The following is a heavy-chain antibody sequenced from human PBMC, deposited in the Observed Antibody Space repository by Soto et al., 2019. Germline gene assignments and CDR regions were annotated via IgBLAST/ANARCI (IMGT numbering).Heavy chain of an antibody. V-gene: IGHV1-18*01. Sequence: ASVKVSCKASGYTFTSYGISWVRQAPGQGLEWMGWISAYNGNTNYAQKLQGRVTMTTDTSTSTAYMELRSLRSDDTAVYYCAARIAVAGDNWFDPWGQGTLVTVSS. D-gene: IGHD6-19*01. CDR2: ISAYNGNT. J-gene: IGHJ5*02. CDR3: AARIAVAGDNWFDP. CDR1: GYTFTSYG.